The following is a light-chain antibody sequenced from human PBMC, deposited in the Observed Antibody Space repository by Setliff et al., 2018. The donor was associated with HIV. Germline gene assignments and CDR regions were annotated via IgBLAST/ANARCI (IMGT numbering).Light chain of an antibody. Sequence: EIVLTQSPATLSLSPGDRATLSCRASHLVTNSLAWYQHKPGQAPRLLIYDTSNRATGVPARFSGSGSGTDFTLTISSLQPEDSAVYYCQQRSNWLLTFGGGTKVDIK. CDR1: HLVTNS. J-gene: IGKJ4*01. CDR3: QQRSNWLLT. CDR2: DTS. V-gene: IGKV3-11*01.